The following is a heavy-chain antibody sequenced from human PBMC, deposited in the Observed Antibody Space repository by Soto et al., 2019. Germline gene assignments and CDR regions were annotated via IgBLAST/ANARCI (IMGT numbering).Heavy chain of an antibody. CDR2: VSSSGIT. CDR3: VKMGTSSWYMDYFDS. V-gene: IGHV3-23*01. D-gene: IGHD6-13*01. J-gene: IGHJ4*02. CDR1: GINFLTYA. Sequence: EVQLLESGGGLVQPGESLGLSCAASGINFLTYAMTWVRQAPGKGLEWVSVVSSSGITYYGESVKGRFTISRDISKNTVFLEMSSLRADDTAVYYCVKMGTSSWYMDYFDSWGRGTLVTVSS.